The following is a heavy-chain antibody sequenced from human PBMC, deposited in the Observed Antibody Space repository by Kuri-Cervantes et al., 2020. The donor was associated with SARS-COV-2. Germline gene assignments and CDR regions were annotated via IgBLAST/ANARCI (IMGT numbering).Heavy chain of an antibody. V-gene: IGHV3-23*01. CDR2: ISGSGGST. D-gene: IGHD4-17*01. CDR3: ARERVYGDYSLCDVDY. Sequence: GGSLRLSCAASGFTFSSYAMSWVRQAPGKGLEWVSAISGSGGSTYYADSVKGRFTISRDNAKNSLYLQMNSLRAEDTAVYYCARERVYGDYSLCDVDYWSQGTLVTVSS. CDR1: GFTFSSYA. J-gene: IGHJ4*02.